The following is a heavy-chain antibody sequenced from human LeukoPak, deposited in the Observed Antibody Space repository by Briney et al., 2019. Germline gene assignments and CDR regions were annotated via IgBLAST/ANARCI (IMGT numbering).Heavy chain of an antibody. CDR2: IYYSGST. V-gene: IGHV4-59*12. CDR1: GGSISSYC. J-gene: IGHJ4*02. Sequence: PSETLSLTCTVSGGSISSYCWSWIRQPPGKGLEWIGYIYYSGSTNYNPSLKSRVTISVDTSKNQFSLKLSSVTAADTAVYYCARWYYDSSIWGQGTLVTVSS. D-gene: IGHD3-22*01. CDR3: ARWYYDSSI.